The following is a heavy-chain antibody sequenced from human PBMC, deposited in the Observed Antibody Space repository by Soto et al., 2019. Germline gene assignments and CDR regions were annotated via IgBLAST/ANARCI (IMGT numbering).Heavy chain of an antibody. CDR1: GYTFTSYY. J-gene: IGHJ4*02. CDR3: ARGTVGATKADLFIFDY. V-gene: IGHV1-46*03. D-gene: IGHD1-26*01. Sequence: GASVKVSCKASGYTFTSYYMHWVRQAPGQGLGWMGIINPSGGSTSYAQKFQGRVTMTRDTSTSTVYMELSSLRSEDTAVYYCARGTVGATKADLFIFDYWGQGTLVTVSS. CDR2: INPSGGST.